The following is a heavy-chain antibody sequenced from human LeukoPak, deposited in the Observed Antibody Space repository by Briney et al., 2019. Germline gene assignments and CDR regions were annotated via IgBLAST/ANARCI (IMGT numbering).Heavy chain of an antibody. V-gene: IGHV3-30*02. Sequence: GGSLRLSCAASGFTFSIYGMHWVRQAPGKGLEWVAFIRYDGSNKYYADSVKGRFTISRDNSKNTLYLQMNSLRAEDTAVYYCAGDLRFLEWFDFDYWGQGTLVTVSS. CDR3: AGDLRFLEWFDFDY. CDR2: IRYDGSNK. D-gene: IGHD3-3*01. J-gene: IGHJ4*02. CDR1: GFTFSIYG.